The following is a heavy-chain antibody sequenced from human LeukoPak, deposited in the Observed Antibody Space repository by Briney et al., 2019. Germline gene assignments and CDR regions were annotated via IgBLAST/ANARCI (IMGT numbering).Heavy chain of an antibody. Sequence: GGSLRLSCAASGFTFSDYYMSWIRQAPGKGLELVSYISSSGSTIYYADFLKGRFTISRDNAKNPLYLQMNSLRAEDTAVYYCARRLAVAHCAGDCHPIDSWGQGTLVTVSS. V-gene: IGHV3-11*01. J-gene: IGHJ4*02. D-gene: IGHD2-21*02. CDR3: ARRLAVAHCAGDCHPIDS. CDR2: ISSSGSTI. CDR1: GFTFSDYY.